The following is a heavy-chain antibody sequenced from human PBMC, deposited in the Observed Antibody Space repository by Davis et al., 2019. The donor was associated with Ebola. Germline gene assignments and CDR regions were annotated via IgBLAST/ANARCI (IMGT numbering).Heavy chain of an antibody. CDR2: ISAYNGNT. J-gene: IGHJ6*03. V-gene: IGHV1-18*01. Sequence: ASVKVSCKASGYTFTSYGISWVRQAPGQGLEWMGWISAYNGNTNYAQKLQGRVTMTTDTSTSTAYMELRSLRSDETAVYYCARETAMDRYYYYMDVWGKGTTVTVSS. D-gene: IGHD5-18*01. CDR1: GYTFTSYG. CDR3: ARETAMDRYYYYMDV.